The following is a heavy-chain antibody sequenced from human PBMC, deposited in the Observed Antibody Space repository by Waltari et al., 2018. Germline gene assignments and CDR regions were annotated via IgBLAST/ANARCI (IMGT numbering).Heavy chain of an antibody. CDR3: AKDLPPHYYGSGSYFSAFDI. J-gene: IGHJ3*02. D-gene: IGHD3-10*01. CDR2: IDSGGST. CDR1: GFTLSSYA. V-gene: IGHV3-23*03. Sequence: EVQLLESGGGLVQPGGSLRLYCAASGFTLSSYAIGWVRQAPGKWLEWVSVIDSGGSTDYADSVKGRFTISRDNSKNTLYLQMHSLRAEDTAVYYCAKDLPPHYYGSGSYFSAFDIWGQGTMVTVSS.